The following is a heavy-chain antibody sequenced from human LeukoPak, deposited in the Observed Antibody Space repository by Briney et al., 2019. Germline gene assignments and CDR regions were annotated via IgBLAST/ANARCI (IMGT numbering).Heavy chain of an antibody. CDR3: ARVPLGRARLGESRSYIRGSGYFDY. V-gene: IGHV4-39*07. CDR2: IYYSGST. Sequence: SETLSLTCTVSGGSISSSSYYWGWIRQPPGKGLEWIGSIYYSGSTNYNPSLKSRVTISVDTSKNQFSLKLSSVTAADTAVYYCARVPLGRARLGESRSYIRGSGYFDYWGQGTLVTVSS. CDR1: GGSISSSSYY. D-gene: IGHD3-16*01. J-gene: IGHJ4*02.